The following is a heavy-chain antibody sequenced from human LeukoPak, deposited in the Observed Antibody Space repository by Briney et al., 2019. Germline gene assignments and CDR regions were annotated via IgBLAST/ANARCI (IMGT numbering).Heavy chain of an antibody. CDR2: MNPNSGNT. V-gene: IGHV1-8*03. Sequence: GASVKVSCKASGYTFTSYGINWVRQATGQGLEWMGWMNPNSGNTGYAQKFQGRVTITRNTSISTAYMELSSLRSEDTAVYYCARGLYSGSYWASAFDIWGQGTMVTVSS. D-gene: IGHD1-26*01. J-gene: IGHJ3*02. CDR3: ARGLYSGSYWASAFDI. CDR1: GYTFTSYG.